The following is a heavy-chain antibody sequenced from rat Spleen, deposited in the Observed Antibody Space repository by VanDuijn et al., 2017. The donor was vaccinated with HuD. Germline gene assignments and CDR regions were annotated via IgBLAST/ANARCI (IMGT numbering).Heavy chain of an antibody. CDR1: GFSFSSFP. Sequence: EVQLVESGGGLVQPGRSLKLSCAASGFSFSSFPMAWVRQAPKKGLEWVATISYDGSNTYYRDSVKGRFTIYRDNAKSTLDLQMDSLRSEDTATYYCAYPGYFDFWGQGVMVTVSS. CDR2: ISYDGSNT. J-gene: IGHJ2*01. V-gene: IGHV5-7*01. D-gene: IGHD1-4*01. CDR3: AYPGYFDF.